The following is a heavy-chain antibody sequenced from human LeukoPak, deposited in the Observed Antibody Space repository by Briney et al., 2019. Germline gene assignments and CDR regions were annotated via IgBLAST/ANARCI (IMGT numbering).Heavy chain of an antibody. D-gene: IGHD2-15*01. J-gene: IGHJ3*02. CDR3: SRRIPGSSVFAFDI. Sequence: PSETLSLTCTVSGGSISSSSYYWGWIRQPPGKGLEWIGSIYYSGSTYYNPSLKSRVTISVDTSKNQFSLKLRSVTAADTAVYYCSRRIPGSSVFAFDIWDQGTMVTVSS. CDR1: GGSISSSSYY. V-gene: IGHV4-39*07. CDR2: IYYSGST.